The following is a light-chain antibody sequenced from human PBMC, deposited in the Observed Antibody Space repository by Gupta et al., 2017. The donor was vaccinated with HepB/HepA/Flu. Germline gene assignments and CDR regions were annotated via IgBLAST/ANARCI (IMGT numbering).Light chain of an antibody. CDR2: DVT. CDR1: SSDIGTYNY. V-gene: IGLV2-14*03. Sequence: QSALTQPASVSGSPGQSITIPCTVTSSDIGTYNYVSCYQQFPGKPPKLLIYDVTSRPAGVYRRFGGSKAGNTASLTISGHQEEDEADYYCSSGTRSITPVLGGGTKLTVL. J-gene: IGLJ2*01. CDR3: SSGTRSITPV.